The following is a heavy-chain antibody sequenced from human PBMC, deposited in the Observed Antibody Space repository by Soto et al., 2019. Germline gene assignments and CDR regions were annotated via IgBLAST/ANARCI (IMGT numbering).Heavy chain of an antibody. V-gene: IGHV5-51*01. CDR1: GYSFTSYW. CDR2: MYPGDSNT. D-gene: IGHD3-22*01. J-gene: IGHJ4*02. Sequence: GESLKISCKGSGYSFTSYWIGWVRQMPGKGLEWMGIMYPGDSNTRYSPSFQGQVTISADKSINTAYLQWSSLKASDTALYYCTRHSGLDSSGDYDYWGQGTLVTVS. CDR3: TRHSGLDSSGDYDY.